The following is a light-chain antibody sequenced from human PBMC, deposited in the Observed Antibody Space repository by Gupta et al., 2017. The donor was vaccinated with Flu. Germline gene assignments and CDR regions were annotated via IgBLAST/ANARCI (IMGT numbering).Light chain of an antibody. CDR1: TGAVTSGHY. J-gene: IGLJ3*02. CDR3: LLSYSGARV. CDR2: DPS. Sequence: QAVVTQEPSLTVSPGGTVTRTCGPSTGAVTSGHYPYWFQQKPGHSPRTRIYDPSNKPSLTPARFSGSLLGGKAALTLSGAQPEDEAEYYCLLSYSGARVFGGGTKLTVL. V-gene: IGLV7-46*01.